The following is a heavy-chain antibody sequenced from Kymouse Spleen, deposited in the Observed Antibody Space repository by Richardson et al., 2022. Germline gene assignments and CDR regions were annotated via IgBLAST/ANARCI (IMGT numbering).Heavy chain of an antibody. Sequence: QVQLQQWGAGLLKPSETLSLTCAVYGGSFSGYYWSWIRQPPGKGLEWIGEINHSGSTNYNPSLKSRVTISVDTSKNQFSLKLSSVTAADTAVYYCARRLIVVVPAAMDYWGQGTLVTVSS. CDR3: ARRLIVVVPAAMDY. V-gene: IGHV4-34*01. J-gene: IGHJ4*02. CDR2: INHSGST. CDR1: GGSFSGYY. D-gene: IGHD2-2*02.